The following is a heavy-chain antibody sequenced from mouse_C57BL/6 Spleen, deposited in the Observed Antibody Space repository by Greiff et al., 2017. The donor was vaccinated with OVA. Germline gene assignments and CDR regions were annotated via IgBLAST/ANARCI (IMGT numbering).Heavy chain of an antibody. Sequence: EVQLQQSGPELVKPGASVKISCKASGYTFTDYYMNWVKQSHGKSLEWIGDINPNNGGTSYNQKFKGKATLTVDKSSSTAYMELRSLTSEDSAVCYCARDCEGGYCDYWGQGTTLTVSS. CDR1: GYTFTDYY. CDR2: INPNNGGT. CDR3: ARDCEGGYCDY. J-gene: IGHJ2*01. V-gene: IGHV1-26*01.